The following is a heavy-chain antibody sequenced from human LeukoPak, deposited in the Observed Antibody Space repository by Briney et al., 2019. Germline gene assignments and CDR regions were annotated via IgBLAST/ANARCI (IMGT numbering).Heavy chain of an antibody. Sequence: ASVKVSCKASGYTFTSYAMHWVRQAPGQRLEWMGWINAGNGNTKYSQKFQGRVTITRDTSASTAYMELSSLRSEDTAVYYCARDTAAGPDPYYYYYMDVWGKGTTVTVSS. V-gene: IGHV1-3*01. CDR3: ARDTAAGPDPYYYYYMDV. D-gene: IGHD1-14*01. CDR1: GYTFTSYA. J-gene: IGHJ6*03. CDR2: INAGNGNT.